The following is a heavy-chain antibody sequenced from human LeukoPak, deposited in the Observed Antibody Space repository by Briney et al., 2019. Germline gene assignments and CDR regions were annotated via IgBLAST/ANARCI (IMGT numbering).Heavy chain of an antibody. CDR2: ISSSSSDI. Sequence: PGGSLRLSCAASGITFSSYRMNWVRQSPGKGLEWVSSISSSSSDIYYADSVKGRFTISRDNAKNSLYLQMDSLRAEDTAVYYCARGSSSSFDYWGQGTLVTVSS. CDR1: GITFSSYR. J-gene: IGHJ4*02. CDR3: ARGSSSSFDY. V-gene: IGHV3-21*01.